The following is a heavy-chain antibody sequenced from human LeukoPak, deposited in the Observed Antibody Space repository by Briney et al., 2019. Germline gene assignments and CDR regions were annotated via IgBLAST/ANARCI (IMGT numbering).Heavy chain of an antibody. D-gene: IGHD3-22*01. J-gene: IGHJ6*03. CDR1: GYTFTSYG. Sequence: GASVKVSCKASGYTFTSYGISWVRQAPGQGLEWMGWISAYNGNTNYAQKLQGRVTMTTDTSTSTAYMELRSLRSDDTAVYYCAREHSTHDSSGYPKNRNYYYYYMDVWGKGTTVTISS. V-gene: IGHV1-18*01. CDR2: ISAYNGNT. CDR3: AREHSTHDSSGYPKNRNYYYYYMDV.